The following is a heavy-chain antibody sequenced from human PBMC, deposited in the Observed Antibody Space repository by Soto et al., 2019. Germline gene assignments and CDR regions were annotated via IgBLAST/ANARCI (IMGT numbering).Heavy chain of an antibody. V-gene: IGHV3-48*02. J-gene: IGHJ6*02. CDR1: GFTFSSYS. D-gene: IGHD5-12*01. CDR3: ARDRGDGYNLYYYGMDV. CDR2: ISSSSTI. Sequence: GGSLRLSCAASGFTFSSYSMNWVRQAPGKGLEWVSYISSSSTIYYADSVKGRFTISRDNAKNSLYLQMNSLRDEDTAVHYCARDRGDGYNLYYYGMDVWGQGTTVTVSS.